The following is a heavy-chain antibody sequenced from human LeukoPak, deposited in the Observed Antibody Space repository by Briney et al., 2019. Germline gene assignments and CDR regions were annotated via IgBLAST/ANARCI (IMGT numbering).Heavy chain of an antibody. D-gene: IGHD5-24*01. CDR2: INPNSGGT. Sequence: ASVKVSCKASGYTFTGYYMHWVRQAPGQGLEWMGWINPNSGGTNYAQKFQGRVTMTRDTSISTAYMELSRLRSDDTAVYYCARAEWLSDAFDIWGQGTMVTVSS. CDR1: GYTFTGYY. CDR3: ARAEWLSDAFDI. J-gene: IGHJ3*02. V-gene: IGHV1-2*02.